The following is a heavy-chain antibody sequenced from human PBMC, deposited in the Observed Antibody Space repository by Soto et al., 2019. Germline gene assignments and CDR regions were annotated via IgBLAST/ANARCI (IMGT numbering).Heavy chain of an antibody. V-gene: IGHV2-5*02. CDR2: IYWDDDK. D-gene: IGHD3-9*01. Sequence: QITLKESGPTLVNPTQTLTLTCTFSGFSLSTSGVGVGWIRQPPGKALEWLALIYWDDDKRYSPSLKSRLTITKDTSKHQVVLTMTNMDPVDTATYYCAHSENDILTGSYWYFDLWGRGTLVTVSS. J-gene: IGHJ2*01. CDR1: GFSLSTSGVG. CDR3: AHSENDILTGSYWYFDL.